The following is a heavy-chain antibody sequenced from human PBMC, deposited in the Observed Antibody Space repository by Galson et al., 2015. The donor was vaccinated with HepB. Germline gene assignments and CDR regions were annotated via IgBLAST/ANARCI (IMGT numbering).Heavy chain of an antibody. J-gene: IGHJ6*02. D-gene: IGHD3-22*01. Sequence: SVKVSCKASGYTFTGYYMHWVRQAPGQGLEWMGWINPNSGGTNYAQKFQGRVTMTRDTSISTAYMELSRLRSDDTAVYYCARDFFPRVEYDSSGYYWAGMDAWGQGTTVTVSS. CDR3: ARDFFPRVEYDSSGYYWAGMDA. V-gene: IGHV1-2*02. CDR1: GYTFTGYY. CDR2: INPNSGGT.